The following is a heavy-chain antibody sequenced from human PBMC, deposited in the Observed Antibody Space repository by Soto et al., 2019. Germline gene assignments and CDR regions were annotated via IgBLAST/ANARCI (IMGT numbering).Heavy chain of an antibody. CDR1: GYSFTGYS. CDR2: MNPNSGNT. V-gene: IGHV1-8*02. Sequence: GASVKVSCKASGYSFTGYSMHWVRQATGQGLEWMGWMNPNSGNTGYAQKFQGRVTMTRNTSISTAYMELSSLRSEDTAVYYCARTRSGANYMDVWGKGTTVTVSS. CDR3: ARTRSGANYMDV. D-gene: IGHD3-3*01. J-gene: IGHJ6*03.